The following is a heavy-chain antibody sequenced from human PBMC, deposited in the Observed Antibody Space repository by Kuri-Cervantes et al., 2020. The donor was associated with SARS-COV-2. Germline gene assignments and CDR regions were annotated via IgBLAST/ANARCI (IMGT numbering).Heavy chain of an antibody. D-gene: IGHD3-10*01. CDR3: AREPSGDGDYYYYYGMDV. J-gene: IGHJ6*02. Sequence: GGSLRLSCAASGFSFNYAWMSWVRQAPGKGLEWVAVISYDGSNKYYADSVKGRFTISRDNSKNTLYLQMNSLRAEDTAVYYCAREPSGDGDYYYYYGMDVWGQGTTVTVSS. CDR1: GFSFNYAW. CDR2: ISYDGSNK. V-gene: IGHV3-30-3*01.